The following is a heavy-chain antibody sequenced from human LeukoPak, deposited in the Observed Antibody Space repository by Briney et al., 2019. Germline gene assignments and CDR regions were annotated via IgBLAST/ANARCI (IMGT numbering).Heavy chain of an antibody. CDR2: ISGSGGST. CDR1: GFTFSSYA. V-gene: IGHV3-23*01. J-gene: IGHJ4*02. Sequence: GGSLRLSCAASGFTFSSYAMSWVRQAPGKGLEWVSAISGSGGSTYYADSVKGRFTISRDNSKNTLYLQMNSLRAEDTAVYYCAKMHPDYYDSSGYYYVQDYWGQGTLVTVS. CDR3: AKMHPDYYDSSGYYYVQDY. D-gene: IGHD3-22*01.